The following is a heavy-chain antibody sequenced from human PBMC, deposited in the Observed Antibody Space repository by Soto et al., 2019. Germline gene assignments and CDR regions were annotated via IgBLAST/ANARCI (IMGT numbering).Heavy chain of an antibody. J-gene: IGHJ4*02. D-gene: IGHD2-15*01. V-gene: IGHV3-15*01. Sequence: EVQLVESGGGLVKPGGSLRLSCAASGFTFSNVWMIWVRQAPGKGLEWVGRIKSKKDGETIDYAAPVKGRFTISRDSSKNTLYLQTNSLKTGDAAVYCCTTGAWISGGVFDSWVQGTLGTVSS. CDR1: GFTFSNVW. CDR3: TTGAWISGGVFDS. CDR2: IKSKKDGETI.